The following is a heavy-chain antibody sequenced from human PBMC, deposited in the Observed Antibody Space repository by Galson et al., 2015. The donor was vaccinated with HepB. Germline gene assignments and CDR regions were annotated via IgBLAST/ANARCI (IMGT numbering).Heavy chain of an antibody. CDR3: ARADPIPDSGSYYRPVDY. Sequence: SVKVSCKASGYTFTGYLMHWVRQAPGQGLEWMGRINPNSGGTNYAQKFQGRVTMTRDTSISTAYMELSRLRSDDTAMYYCARADPIPDSGSYYRPVDYWGQGTLVTVSS. V-gene: IGHV1-2*06. J-gene: IGHJ4*02. D-gene: IGHD1-26*01. CDR2: INPNSGGT. CDR1: GYTFTGYL.